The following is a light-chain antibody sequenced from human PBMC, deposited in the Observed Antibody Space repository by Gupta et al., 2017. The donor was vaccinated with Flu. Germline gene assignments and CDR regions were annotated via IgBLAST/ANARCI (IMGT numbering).Light chain of an antibody. J-gene: IGKJ1*01. CDR2: AAS. Sequence: DLQMTQSPSSLSASVGDRVTITCRASQSISSYLNWYQQKPGKAPRLLIYAASSLQSGVPSRFSGSGSGTDFTLTISSLQPEEFATYDCQQSYSTPRTFGQGTKVEIK. V-gene: IGKV1-39*01. CDR1: QSISSY. CDR3: QQSYSTPRT.